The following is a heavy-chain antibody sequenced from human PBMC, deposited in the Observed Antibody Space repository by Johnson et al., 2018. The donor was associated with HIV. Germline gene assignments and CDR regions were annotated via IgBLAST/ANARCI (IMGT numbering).Heavy chain of an antibody. D-gene: IGHD6-19*01. CDR3: ARVRYSSGWPIYAFDI. J-gene: IGHJ3*02. V-gene: IGHV3-23*04. CDR1: GFTFSSYA. Sequence: VQLVESGGGLVQPGGSLRLSCAASGFTFSSYAMSWVRQAPGKGLEWVSAISGSGGSTYYADSVKGRFTISRDNARNSLYLQMNSLRAEDTAVYYCARVRYSSGWPIYAFDIWGRGTMVTVSS. CDR2: ISGSGGST.